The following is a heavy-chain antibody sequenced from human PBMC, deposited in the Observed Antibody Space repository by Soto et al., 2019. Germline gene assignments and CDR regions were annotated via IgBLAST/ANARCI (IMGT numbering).Heavy chain of an antibody. Sequence: ASVKVSCKASGGTFSSYTISWVRQAPGQGLEWMGRIIPILGIANYAQKFQGRVTITADKSTSTAYMELSSLRSEDTAVYYCARSYNKPAATPYYYYYMDVWGKGTTVTVSS. J-gene: IGHJ6*03. CDR2: IIPILGIA. CDR1: GGTFSSYT. V-gene: IGHV1-69*02. CDR3: ARSYNKPAATPYYYYYMDV. D-gene: IGHD2-2*01.